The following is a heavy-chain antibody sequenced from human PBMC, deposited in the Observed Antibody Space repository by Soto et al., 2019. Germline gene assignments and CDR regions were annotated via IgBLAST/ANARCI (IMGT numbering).Heavy chain of an antibody. D-gene: IGHD3-22*01. CDR3: ARVKGYYYDSSGPSHFDY. CDR1: GVSINSSNW. CDR2: IFHSGST. Sequence: SETLSLTCAVSGVSINSSNWWTWVRQPPGKGLEWVGEIFHSGSTTYNPPLRSRVAISVDKSKNQFSLKLSSVTAADTAVYYCARVKGYYYDSSGPSHFDYWGQGTLVTVSS. V-gene: IGHV4-4*02. J-gene: IGHJ4*02.